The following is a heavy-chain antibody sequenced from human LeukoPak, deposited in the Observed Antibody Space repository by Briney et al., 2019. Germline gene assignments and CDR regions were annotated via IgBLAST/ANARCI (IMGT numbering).Heavy chain of an antibody. CDR3: ARDAYCSSSNCYEYYFDY. D-gene: IGHD2-2*01. CDR2: IYTSGST. Sequence: SETLSLTCTVSGGSISSYYWSWIRQPAGKGLEWIGRIYTSGSTNYNPSLKSRVTMSVDTSKNQFSLKLSSVTAADTAVYYCARDAYCSSSNCYEYYFDYWGQGTLVTVSS. J-gene: IGHJ4*02. V-gene: IGHV4-4*07. CDR1: GGSISSYY.